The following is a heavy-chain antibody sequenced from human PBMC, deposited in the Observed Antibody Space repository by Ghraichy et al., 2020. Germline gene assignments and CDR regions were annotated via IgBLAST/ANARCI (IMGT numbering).Heavy chain of an antibody. Sequence: SETLSLTCTVSGGSISSYYWSWIRQPPGTGLEWIGYIYYSGSTNYNPSLKSRVTISVDTSKNQFSLKLSSVTAADTAVYYCARGDNFDWLSIDYYYGMDVWGQGTTVTVSS. CDR1: GGSISSYY. V-gene: IGHV4-59*01. CDR3: ARGDNFDWLSIDYYYGMDV. D-gene: IGHD3-9*01. J-gene: IGHJ6*02. CDR2: IYYSGST.